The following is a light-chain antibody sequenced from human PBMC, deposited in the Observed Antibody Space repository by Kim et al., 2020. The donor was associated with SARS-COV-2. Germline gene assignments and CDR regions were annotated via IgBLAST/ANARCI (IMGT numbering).Light chain of an antibody. CDR3: QQYDNLPIT. CDR1: HDITIF. V-gene: IGKV1-33*01. J-gene: IGKJ5*01. CDR2: ESS. Sequence: VSVGDTVTITCQASHDITIFLNWYQQFPGKAPQLLIYESSGLETGVPSRFSGSGSGTNFSFTISSLQPEDIATYYCQQYDNLPITFGQGTRLEIK.